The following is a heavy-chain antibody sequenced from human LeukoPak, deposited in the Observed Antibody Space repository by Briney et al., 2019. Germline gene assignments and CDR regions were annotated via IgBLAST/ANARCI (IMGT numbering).Heavy chain of an antibody. J-gene: IGHJ3*02. CDR1: GGSISSYY. CDR3: ARDRGSSLYFDAFDI. Sequence: SETLSLTCTVSGGSISSYYWSWIRQPPGKGLEWIGYIYYSGSPNYIPSLKSRLTISVDTSKNQFSLKLSSVTAADTAVYYCARDRGSSLYFDAFDIWGQGTMVTVSS. CDR2: IYYSGSP. V-gene: IGHV4-59*12. D-gene: IGHD6-13*01.